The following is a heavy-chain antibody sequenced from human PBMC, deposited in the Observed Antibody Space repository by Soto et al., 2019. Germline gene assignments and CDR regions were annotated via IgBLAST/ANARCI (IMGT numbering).Heavy chain of an antibody. CDR3: ARVYLLSGWYSIDYYYYYGMDV. CDR1: GFTFSSYS. D-gene: IGHD6-19*01. Sequence: PGGSLRLSCAASGFTFSSYSMNWVRQAPGKGLEWVSSISSSSSYIYYADSVKGRFTISRDNAKNSLYLQMNSLRAEDTAVYYCARVYLLSGWYSIDYYYYYGMDVWGQGTTVTVSS. V-gene: IGHV3-21*01. CDR2: ISSSSSYI. J-gene: IGHJ6*02.